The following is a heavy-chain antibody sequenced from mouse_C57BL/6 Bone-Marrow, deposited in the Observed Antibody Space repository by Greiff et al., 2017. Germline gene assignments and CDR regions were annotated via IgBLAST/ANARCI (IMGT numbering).Heavy chain of an antibody. Sequence: EVQGVESGGDLVKPGGSLKLSCAASGFTFSSYGMSWVRQTPDKRLEWVATISSGGSYTYYPDSVKGPFTIAKDNAKNTLYLQMSSLKSEDTAMYYCARHRLCYWDLDVWGTGTTVTVSS. J-gene: IGHJ1*03. CDR1: GFTFSSYG. CDR3: ARHRLCYWDLDV. V-gene: IGHV5-6*01. CDR2: ISSGGSYT.